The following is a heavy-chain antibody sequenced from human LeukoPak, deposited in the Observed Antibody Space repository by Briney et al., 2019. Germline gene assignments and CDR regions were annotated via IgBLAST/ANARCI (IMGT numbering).Heavy chain of an antibody. CDR2: ISAYNGNT. Sequence: ASVKVSCKASGYTFTSYGISWVRQAPGQGLEWMGWISAYNGNTNYAQKLQGRVTMTTDTSTSTAYMELRSLRSDDTAVYYCARIGIGYCSSTSCLSDAFDIWGHGTMVTVSS. D-gene: IGHD2-2*01. V-gene: IGHV1-18*01. CDR1: GYTFTSYG. CDR3: ARIGIGYCSSTSCLSDAFDI. J-gene: IGHJ3*02.